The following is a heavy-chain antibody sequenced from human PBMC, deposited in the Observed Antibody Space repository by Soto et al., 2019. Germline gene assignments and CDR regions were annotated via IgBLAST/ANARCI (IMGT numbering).Heavy chain of an antibody. CDR1: GGYISSSSYY. D-gene: IGHD3-9*01. V-gene: IGHV4-61*05. CDR2: IYYSGST. CDR3: ARLTKGEYYDILTGYYPGPQYYYYGMDV. Sequence: PSETLSLTCTVSGGYISSSSYYWSWIRQPPGKGLEWIGYIYYSGSTNYNPSLKSRVTISVDTSKNQFSLKLSSVTAADTAVYYCARLTKGEYYDILTGYYPGPQYYYYGMDVWGQGTTVTVSS. J-gene: IGHJ6*02.